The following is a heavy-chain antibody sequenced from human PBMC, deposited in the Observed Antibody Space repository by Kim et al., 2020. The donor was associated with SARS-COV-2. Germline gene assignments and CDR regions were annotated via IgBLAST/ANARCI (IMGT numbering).Heavy chain of an antibody. CDR3: TKLDDYGDRRFDS. CDR1: GFTFSGSA. D-gene: IGHD4-17*01. V-gene: IGHV3-73*01. Sequence: GGSLRLSCAASGFTFSGSAMHWVRQASGKGLEWVARIGSKANSYATAYAASVKGRSTISRDDSKNTAYLQMNSLKTEDTAVYYCTKLDDYGDRRFDSWGQGTLVTVSS. J-gene: IGHJ4*02. CDR2: IGSKANSYAT.